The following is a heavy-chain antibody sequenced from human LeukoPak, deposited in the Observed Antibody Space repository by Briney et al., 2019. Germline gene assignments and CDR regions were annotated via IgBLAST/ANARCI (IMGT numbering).Heavy chain of an antibody. J-gene: IGHJ2*01. CDR3: ARPHLSDYGDPYWYFDL. D-gene: IGHD4-17*01. Sequence: PSETLSLTCTVSGGSISSSSYYWGWIRQPPGKGLEWIGSIYYSGSTYYNPSLKSRVTISVDTSKNQFSLKLSSVTAADTAVYYCARPHLSDYGDPYWYFDLWGRGTLVTVSS. V-gene: IGHV4-39*07. CDR1: GGSISSSSYY. CDR2: IYYSGST.